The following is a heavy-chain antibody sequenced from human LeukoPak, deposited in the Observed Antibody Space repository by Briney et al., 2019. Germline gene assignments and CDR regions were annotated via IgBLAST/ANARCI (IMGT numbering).Heavy chain of an antibody. J-gene: IGHJ4*02. CDR3: ARGGTIVVVITLGY. CDR1: GXTFSSYA. V-gene: IGHV3-30-3*01. Sequence: GRSLRLSCAASGXTFSSYAMHWVRQAPGKGLEWVAVISYDGSNKYYADSVKGRFTISRDNSKNTLYLQMNSLRAEDTAVYYCARGGTIVVVITLGYWGQGTLVTVSS. D-gene: IGHD3-22*01. CDR2: ISYDGSNK.